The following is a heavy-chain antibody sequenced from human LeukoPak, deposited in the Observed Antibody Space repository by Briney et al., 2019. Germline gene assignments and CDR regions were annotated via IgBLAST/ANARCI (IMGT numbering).Heavy chain of an antibody. CDR3: ARGLGGSGSYLTDFDY. CDR1: GYTFTSYD. Sequence: ASVKVSCKASGYTFTSYDINWVREATGQGLEWMGWMNPNSGNTGYAQKSQGRVTITRNTSISTAYMGPRSLRYEATAVYYCARGLGGSGSYLTDFDYWGQGTLVTVSS. J-gene: IGHJ4*02. D-gene: IGHD3-10*01. CDR2: MNPNSGNT. V-gene: IGHV1-8*03.